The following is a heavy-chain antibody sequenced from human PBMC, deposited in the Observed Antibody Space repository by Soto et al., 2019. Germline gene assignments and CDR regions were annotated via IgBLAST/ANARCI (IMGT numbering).Heavy chain of an antibody. CDR3: AKVRYSSPMGYYYGMDV. D-gene: IGHD6-19*01. CDR2: IVPPFFAA. V-gene: IGHV1-69*13. CDR1: RAASSKFI. Sequence: SVNVSCKASRAASSKFIVTWLREAAGLGLEWLGGIVPPFFAATDAQMFQFRVTITADESTSTSYMEVNNLRSEETAVYYCAKVRYSSPMGYYYGMDVWGEGATVTVSS. J-gene: IGHJ6*04.